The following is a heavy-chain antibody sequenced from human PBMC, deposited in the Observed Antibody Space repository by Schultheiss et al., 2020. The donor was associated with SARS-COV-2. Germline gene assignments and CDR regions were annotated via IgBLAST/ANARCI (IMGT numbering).Heavy chain of an antibody. Sequence: SETLSLTCTVSGGSISSGGYYWSWIRQHPGKGLEWIGYIYYSGSTYYNPSLKSRVTISVDTSKNQFSLKLSSVTAPDTAVYYCARDGPDPRPRGWFDPWGQGTLVTVSS. J-gene: IGHJ5*02. V-gene: IGHV4-31*03. CDR1: GGSISSGGYY. CDR2: IYYSGST. CDR3: ARDGPDPRPRGWFDP. D-gene: IGHD3-10*01.